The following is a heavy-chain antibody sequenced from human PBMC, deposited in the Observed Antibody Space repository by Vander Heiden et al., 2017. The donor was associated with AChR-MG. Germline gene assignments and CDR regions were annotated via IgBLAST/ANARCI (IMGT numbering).Heavy chain of an antibody. J-gene: IGHJ4*02. Sequence: QVPPQESGPGLVKPSETLSLNCTVSGGSVGGCYWTGIRRPPGKGLEWIGYVSYFGRTKYYPSLQGRVTISLDTSKNLFSLKLTSVTAADSATYYCARERGGEKPHIESWGQGILVSVSS. CDR1: GGSVGGCY. V-gene: IGHV4-59*02. CDR3: ARERGGEKPHIES. CDR2: VSYFGRT. D-gene: IGHD3-16*01.